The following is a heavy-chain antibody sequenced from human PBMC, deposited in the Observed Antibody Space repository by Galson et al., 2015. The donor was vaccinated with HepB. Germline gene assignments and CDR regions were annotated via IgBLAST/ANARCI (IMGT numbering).Heavy chain of an antibody. D-gene: IGHD3-3*01. Sequence: SLRLSCAASGFTFSSHAMSWVRQAPGKGLEWVSGISGSGGSTHCADSVKGRFTISRDNAKKSLYLQMNTLRAEDTAVYYCAGPLRFLVPHDYWGQGTLVTVSS. CDR3: AGPLRFLVPHDY. V-gene: IGHV3-23*01. J-gene: IGHJ4*02. CDR2: ISGSGGST. CDR1: GFTFSSHA.